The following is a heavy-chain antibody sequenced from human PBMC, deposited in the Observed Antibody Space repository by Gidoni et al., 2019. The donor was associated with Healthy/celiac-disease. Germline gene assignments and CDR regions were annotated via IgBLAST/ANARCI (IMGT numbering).Heavy chain of an antibody. J-gene: IGHJ4*02. CDR3: ARTLAYCGGDCYLYFDY. Sequence: EVQLVESGGGLVQPGGSLRLSCAASGFTFSDHYMDWVRQAPGKGLEWVGRTRNKANSYTTEYAASVKGRFTISRDDSKNSLYLQMNSLKTEDTAVYYCARTLAYCGGDCYLYFDYWGQGTLVTVSS. CDR2: TRNKANSYTT. CDR1: GFTFSDHY. V-gene: IGHV3-72*01. D-gene: IGHD2-21*02.